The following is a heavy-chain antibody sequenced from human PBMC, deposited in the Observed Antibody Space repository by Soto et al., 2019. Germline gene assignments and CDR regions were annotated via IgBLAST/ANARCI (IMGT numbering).Heavy chain of an antibody. CDR3: AKEGSSRGGAFDI. J-gene: IGHJ3*02. D-gene: IGHD6-13*01. CDR1: GFTFSSYA. CDR2: ISGSGGST. Sequence: EVQLLESGGGLVQPGGSLRPSCAASGFTFSSYAMSWDRQAPGKGLEWVSAISGSGGSTYYADSVKGRFTISRDNSKNPLYLQMNSLRAEDTAVYYCAKEGSSRGGAFDIWGQGTMVTVSS. V-gene: IGHV3-23*01.